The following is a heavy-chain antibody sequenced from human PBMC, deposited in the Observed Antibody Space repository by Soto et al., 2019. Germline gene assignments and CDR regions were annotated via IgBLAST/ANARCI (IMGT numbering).Heavy chain of an antibody. J-gene: IGHJ4*02. D-gene: IGHD3-22*01. CDR3: ARGGNHKDSSGYCFDY. Sequence: GGSLRLSCAASGFTFSSYEMNWVRQAPGKGLEWVSYISSSGSTIYYADSVKGRFTISRDNAKNSLYLQMNSLRAGDTAVYYCARGGNHKDSSGYCFDYWGQGTLVTVSS. CDR2: ISSSGSTI. V-gene: IGHV3-48*03. CDR1: GFTFSSYE.